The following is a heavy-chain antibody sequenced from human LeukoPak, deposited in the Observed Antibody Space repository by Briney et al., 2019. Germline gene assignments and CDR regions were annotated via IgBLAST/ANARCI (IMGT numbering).Heavy chain of an antibody. CDR1: GRTFSSYS. V-gene: IGHV1-69*05. J-gene: IGHJ6*03. CDR3: ARVDRYHYYLDV. Sequence: GASVKVSCKASGRTFSSYSITWVRQAPGQGLEWMGGIMPLFNTANYAQQFQGRVTITTDESTSTAYMELSSLRFEDTAMYYCARVDRYHYYLDVWGKGTTVTVSS. CDR2: IMPLFNTA.